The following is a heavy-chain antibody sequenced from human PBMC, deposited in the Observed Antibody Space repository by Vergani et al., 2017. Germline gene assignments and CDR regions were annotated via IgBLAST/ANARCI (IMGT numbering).Heavy chain of an antibody. CDR2: IDVKGNS. Sequence: QAQLQESGPRLVKPSQTLSLTCSFSGGSLAIHSQTWGWIRQPAGEGLEWIGLIDVKGNSNFSPSLESRVTMSADASRGRFSLVLGSVTTSDTAVYYCVGVLHTSYILGDFDIWGQGIKVTVSS. CDR1: GGSLAIHSQT. J-gene: IGHJ3*02. CDR3: VGVLHTSYILGDFDI. V-gene: IGHV4-61*02. D-gene: IGHD3-10*01.